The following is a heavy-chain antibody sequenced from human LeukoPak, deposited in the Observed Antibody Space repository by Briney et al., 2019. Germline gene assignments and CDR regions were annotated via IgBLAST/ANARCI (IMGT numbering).Heavy chain of an antibody. J-gene: IGHJ4*02. Sequence: SETLSLTCAVYGVSFSGYYWSWIRQPPGKGLEWIGEINHSGSTNYNPSLKSRVTISVDTSKNQFSLKLSSVTAADTAVYYCARGPRYYQLLDYWGQGTLVTVSS. CDR2: INHSGST. V-gene: IGHV4-34*01. CDR3: ARGPRYYQLLDY. D-gene: IGHD2-2*01. CDR1: GVSFSGYY.